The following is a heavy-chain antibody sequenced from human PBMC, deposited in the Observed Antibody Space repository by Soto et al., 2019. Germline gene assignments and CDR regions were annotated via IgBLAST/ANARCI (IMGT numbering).Heavy chain of an antibody. Sequence: SQTLSLTCAISGDRVSSNSAAWNWIRQSPSRGLEWLGRTYYRSKWYNDYAVSVKSRITINPDTSKNQFSLQLNSVTPEDTAVYYCARARETKAAAGLRNDAFDIWGQGTMVTVSS. CDR3: ARARETKAAAGLRNDAFDI. D-gene: IGHD6-13*01. J-gene: IGHJ3*02. V-gene: IGHV6-1*01. CDR2: TYYRSKWYN. CDR1: GDRVSSNSAA.